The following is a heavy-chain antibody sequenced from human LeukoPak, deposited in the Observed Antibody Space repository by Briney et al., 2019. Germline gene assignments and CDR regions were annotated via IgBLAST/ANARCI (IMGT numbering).Heavy chain of an antibody. CDR2: ISGSGNTK. CDR1: GFIFSNYE. V-gene: IGHV3-48*03. J-gene: IGHJ6*02. Sequence: GGSLRLSCAASGFIFSNYEMTWVRQAPGKGLEWVSYISGSGNTKYYADFVTGRFTISRDKAKNSMYLQMNSLRAEDTAVYYCARTLAGTTSFHYGMDVWGQGTTVTVSS. D-gene: IGHD1-7*01. CDR3: ARTLAGTTSFHYGMDV.